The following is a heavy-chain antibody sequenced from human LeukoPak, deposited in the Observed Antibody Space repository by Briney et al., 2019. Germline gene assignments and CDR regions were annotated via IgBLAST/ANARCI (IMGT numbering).Heavy chain of an antibody. CDR3: AKGGGSSCYSPSDY. Sequence: GGSLGLSCAASGFTFSDYAMIWVRQAPGKGLEWVSSISGSGTYSYYTDSVRGRFTISRDNSKNTLFLQMNSLRAEDTALYYCAKGGGSSCYSPSDYWGEGTLVTVSS. CDR1: GFTFSDYA. CDR2: ISGSGTYS. V-gene: IGHV3-23*01. D-gene: IGHD2-15*01. J-gene: IGHJ4*02.